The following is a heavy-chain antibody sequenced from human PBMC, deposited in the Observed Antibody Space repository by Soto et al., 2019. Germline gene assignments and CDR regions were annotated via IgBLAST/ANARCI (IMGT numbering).Heavy chain of an antibody. D-gene: IGHD2-2*01. J-gene: IGHJ4*02. CDR1: GFTFNKYS. V-gene: IGHV3-21*06. Sequence: GGSLRLSCAASGFTFNKYSMNWVRQAPGKGLEWVSSITSKTGDQYYADSVKGRFIISRANTKNPLSLQVTSLRDEDTAVYYCARDLMPNNRGLGDLAYWGQGTLVTVSS. CDR2: ITSKTGDQ. CDR3: ARDLMPNNRGLGDLAY.